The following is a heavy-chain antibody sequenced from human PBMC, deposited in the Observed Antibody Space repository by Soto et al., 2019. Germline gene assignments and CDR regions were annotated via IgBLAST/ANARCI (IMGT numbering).Heavy chain of an antibody. J-gene: IGHJ4*02. V-gene: IGHV3-21*01. CDR1: GFTFTRYS. CDR3: ARESEDLTSNFDY. Sequence: GGSLRLSCAASGFTFTRYSVNWVRQAPGKGLEWVSSISSTTNYIYYADSMKGRFTVSRDNAKNSVYLEMNSLSAEDTAVYYCARESEDLTSNFDYWGQGTLVTVSS. CDR2: ISSTTNYI.